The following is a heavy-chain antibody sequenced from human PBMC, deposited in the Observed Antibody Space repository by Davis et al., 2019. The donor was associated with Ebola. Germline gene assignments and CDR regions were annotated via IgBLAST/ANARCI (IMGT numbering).Heavy chain of an antibody. D-gene: IGHD3-3*01. J-gene: IGHJ5*02. CDR2: IKQDGSEK. Sequence: GESLKISCSASGFTFSSYWMSWVRQAPGKGLEWAANIKQDGSEKYYVDSVKGRFTISRDNAKNSLYLQMNSLRAEDTAVYYCARASTIFGVVIMFDPWGQGTLVTVSS. V-gene: IGHV3-7*03. CDR1: GFTFSSYW. CDR3: ARASTIFGVVIMFDP.